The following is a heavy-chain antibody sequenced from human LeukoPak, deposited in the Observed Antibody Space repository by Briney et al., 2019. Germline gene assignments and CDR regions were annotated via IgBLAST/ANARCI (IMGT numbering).Heavy chain of an antibody. V-gene: IGHV3-23*01. D-gene: IGHD2-2*01. CDR2: ISGSGGST. J-gene: IGHJ5*02. Sequence: GGTLRLSCAASGFTFSSYARSWVRQPPGKGLEWVGAISGSGGSTYYADSVRGRFTISRDNSKNTLYMQMNSLRAEDTAVYYCAKRYCSSTSCYTNWFDPWGQGTMVTVPS. CDR3: AKRYCSSTSCYTNWFDP. CDR1: GFTFSSYA.